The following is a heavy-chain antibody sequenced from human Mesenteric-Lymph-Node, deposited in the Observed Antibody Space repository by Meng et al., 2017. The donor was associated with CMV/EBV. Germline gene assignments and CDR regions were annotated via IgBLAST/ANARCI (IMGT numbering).Heavy chain of an antibody. Sequence: SLKLSCAASGFTFSSYAMSWVRQAPGKGLEWVSVIYSGGSNTYYADSVKGRFTISRDDSKNTLYLQMNSLRAEDTAIYYCAKEGCSSNSCYFDYWGQGSLVTVSS. D-gene: IGHD2-2*01. J-gene: IGHJ4*02. CDR2: IYSGGSNT. CDR3: AKEGCSSNSCYFDY. V-gene: IGHV3-23*03. CDR1: GFTFSSYA.